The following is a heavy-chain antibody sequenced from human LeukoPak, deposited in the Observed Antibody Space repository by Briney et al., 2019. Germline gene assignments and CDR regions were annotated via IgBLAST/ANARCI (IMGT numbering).Heavy chain of an antibody. J-gene: IGHJ4*02. CDR1: GYTFTSYG. Sequence: ASVKVSCKASGYTFTSYGISWVRQAPGQGLGWMGWIDPNSGGTNYAQKFQGRVTMTRDTSISTAYMELSRLRSDDTAVYYCARDPGGLYYFDYWGQGTLVTVSS. CDR2: IDPNSGGT. D-gene: IGHD1-1*01. CDR3: ARDPGGLYYFDY. V-gene: IGHV1-2*02.